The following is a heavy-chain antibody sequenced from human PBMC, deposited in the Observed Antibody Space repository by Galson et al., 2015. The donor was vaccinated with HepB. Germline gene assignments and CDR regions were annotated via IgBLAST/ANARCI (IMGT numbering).Heavy chain of an antibody. CDR1: GFTFSSYA. CDR3: ARKYDSSGYFDY. CDR2: ISGSGGST. J-gene: IGHJ4*02. V-gene: IGHV3-23*01. Sequence: SLRLSCAASGFTFSSYAMSWVRQAPGKGLEWVSAISGSGGSTYYADSVKGRFTISRDNSKDTLYLQMNSLRAEDTAVYYCARKYDSSGYFDYWGQGTLVTVSS. D-gene: IGHD3-22*01.